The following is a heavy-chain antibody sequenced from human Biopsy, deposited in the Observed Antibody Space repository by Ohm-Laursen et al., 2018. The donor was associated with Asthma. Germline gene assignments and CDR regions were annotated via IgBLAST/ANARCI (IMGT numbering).Heavy chain of an antibody. D-gene: IGHD6-19*01. CDR2: IYSGGTS. V-gene: IGHV3-53*01. CDR1: GFAVSRDY. J-gene: IGHJ4*02. CDR3: ARGDSSGWSHYYFDY. Sequence: SLRLSCAASGFAVSRDYMFWVRQAPGKGLERVSVIYSGGTSHTADSVRGRFTISRDFSKNTLHLQMHSLRVEDTAVYYCARGDSSGWSHYYFDYWGQGTLVTVSS.